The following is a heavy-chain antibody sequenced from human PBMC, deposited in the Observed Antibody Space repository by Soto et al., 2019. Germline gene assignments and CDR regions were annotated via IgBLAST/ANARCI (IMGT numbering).Heavy chain of an antibody. V-gene: IGHV4-39*01. CDR3: ARSLLTTVPEAY. Sequence: SETLSLTCTVSGGSVSSSSYSWGWIRQSPGKGLEWIGTIYSSENTYYNPSLLSRVTISVDTSKNEFSLKLSSVTAADTAVYYFARSLLTTVPEAYWGQATLLTLSS. D-gene: IGHD4-17*01. CDR2: IYSSENT. CDR1: GGSVSSSSYS. J-gene: IGHJ4*02.